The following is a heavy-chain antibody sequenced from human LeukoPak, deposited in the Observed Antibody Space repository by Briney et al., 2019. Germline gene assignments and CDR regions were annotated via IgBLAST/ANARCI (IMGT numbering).Heavy chain of an antibody. Sequence: GGSLRLSCAASGFTFNTYGMSWVRQAPGKGLEWVSGISGSGGATYYADSVKGRFTISRDNAKNSLYLQMNSLRAEDTAVYYCAELGITMIGGVWGKGTTVTISS. D-gene: IGHD3-10*02. CDR3: AELGITMIGGV. J-gene: IGHJ6*04. CDR2: ISGSGGAT. CDR1: GFTFNTYG. V-gene: IGHV3-23*01.